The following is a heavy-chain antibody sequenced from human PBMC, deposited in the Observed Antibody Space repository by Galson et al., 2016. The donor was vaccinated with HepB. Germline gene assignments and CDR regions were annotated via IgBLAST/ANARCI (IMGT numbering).Heavy chain of an antibody. V-gene: IGHV3-7*01. J-gene: IGHJ4*02. CDR2: IKESGSER. D-gene: IGHD2-15*01. Sequence: SLRLSCAASGFTFSSHWMSWVRQAPGKGLEWVANIKESGSERDYVDSVKGRFTISRDNASNSLFLQMNSLRVEDTAVYYCEDPPSGLWGQGTLVTVSS. CDR3: EDPPSGL. CDR1: GFTFSSHW.